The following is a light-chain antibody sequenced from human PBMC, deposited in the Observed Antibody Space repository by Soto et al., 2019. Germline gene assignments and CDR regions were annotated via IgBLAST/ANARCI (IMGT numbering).Light chain of an antibody. J-gene: IGLJ3*02. CDR2: DTS. Sequence: QAVVTQEPSVPVSPGGPVTPTCDSTTGPVTSGRYPYWFQQKPGQAPRTLIYDTSLKYSWTPARFSGSLLRGKAALTLSGARPEDEADYYCLLSYSGGRVFGGGTKVTVL. CDR1: TGPVTSGRY. V-gene: IGLV7-46*01. CDR3: LLSYSGGRV.